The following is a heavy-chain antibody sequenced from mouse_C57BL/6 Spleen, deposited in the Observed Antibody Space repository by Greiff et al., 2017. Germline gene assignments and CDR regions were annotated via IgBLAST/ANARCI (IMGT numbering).Heavy chain of an antibody. CDR3: AKTGTYAMDY. CDR2: IYPGDGDT. CDR1: GYAFSSSW. Sequence: QVQLKQSGPELVKPGASVKISCKASGYAFSSSWMNWVKQRPGKGLEWIGRIYPGDGDTNYNGKFKGKATLTADKSSSTAYMQLSSLTSEDSAVYFCAKTGTYAMDYWGQGTSGTVSS. J-gene: IGHJ4*01. V-gene: IGHV1-82*01. D-gene: IGHD4-1*01.